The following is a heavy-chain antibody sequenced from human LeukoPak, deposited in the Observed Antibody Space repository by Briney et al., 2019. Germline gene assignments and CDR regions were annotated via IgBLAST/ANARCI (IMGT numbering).Heavy chain of an antibody. Sequence: GGSLRLSCAASGFTFDDYGMNWVRQAPGKGLEWVGRIKSKTDGGTTDYAAPVKGRFTISRDDSKNTLYLQMNSLKTEDTAVYYCTTAVDYYDSSGYRLDYWGQGTLVTVSS. J-gene: IGHJ4*02. V-gene: IGHV3-15*01. CDR1: GFTFDDYG. D-gene: IGHD3-22*01. CDR2: IKSKTDGGTT. CDR3: TTAVDYYDSSGYRLDY.